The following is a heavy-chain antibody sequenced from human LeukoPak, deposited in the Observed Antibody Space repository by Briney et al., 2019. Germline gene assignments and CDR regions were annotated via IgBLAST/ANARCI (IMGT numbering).Heavy chain of an antibody. D-gene: IGHD2-15*01. Sequence: ASVKVSCKASGYTFTGYYMHWVRQAPGQGLEWMGWISAYNGNTNYAQKLQGRVTMTTDTSTSTAYMELRSLRSGDTAVYYCARESWPAGQPADYWGQGTLVAVSS. CDR3: ARESWPAGQPADY. CDR1: GYTFTGYY. V-gene: IGHV1-18*04. J-gene: IGHJ4*02. CDR2: ISAYNGNT.